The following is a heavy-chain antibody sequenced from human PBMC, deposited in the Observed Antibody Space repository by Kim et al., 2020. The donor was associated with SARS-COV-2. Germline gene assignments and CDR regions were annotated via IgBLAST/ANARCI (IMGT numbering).Heavy chain of an antibody. V-gene: IGHV4-59*08. CDR1: GGSISSYY. D-gene: IGHD6-19*01. Sequence: SETLSLTCTVSGGSISSYYWSWIRQPPGKGLEWIGYIYYSGSTNYNPSLKSRVTISVDTSKNQFSLKLSSVTAADTAVYYCARQTSGWASEEEYYFDYWGQGTLVTVSS. CDR2: IYYSGST. CDR3: ARQTSGWASEEEYYFDY. J-gene: IGHJ4*02.